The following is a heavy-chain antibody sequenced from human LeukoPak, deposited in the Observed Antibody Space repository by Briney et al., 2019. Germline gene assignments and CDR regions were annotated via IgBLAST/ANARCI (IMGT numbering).Heavy chain of an antibody. CDR2: IFISSSTI. J-gene: IGHJ6*03. V-gene: IGHV3-48*01. Sequence: GGSLRLSCEASGFTFSSYSMNWVRQAPGKGLEWVSYIFISSSTIYYADSVTGRFTISRDNAKNSLYLQMNSLRAEDTAVYYCARVRGTGAPGYMDVWGKGTTVTVSS. CDR1: GFTFSSYS. CDR3: ARVRGTGAPGYMDV. D-gene: IGHD6-13*01.